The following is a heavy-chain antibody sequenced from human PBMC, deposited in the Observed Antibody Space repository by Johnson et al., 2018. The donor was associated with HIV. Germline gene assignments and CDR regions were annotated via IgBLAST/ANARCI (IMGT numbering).Heavy chain of an antibody. D-gene: IGHD1-26*01. CDR3: AKRATGVSGSPSDAFDI. V-gene: IGHV3-23*04. CDR1: GFTFGDYA. CDR2: ISGSGGGT. Sequence: EMQLVESGGGLVQPGRSLRLSCTASGFTFGDYAMSWVRQAPGKGLEWVSSISGSGGGTYYADSVRGRFTISRDNSKNTLNVQMHSLRVDATAVYYCAKRATGVSGSPSDAFDIWGQVTMVTVSS. J-gene: IGHJ3*02.